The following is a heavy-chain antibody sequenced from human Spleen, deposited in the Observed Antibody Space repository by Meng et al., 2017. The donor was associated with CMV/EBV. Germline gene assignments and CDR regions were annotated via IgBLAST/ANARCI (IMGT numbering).Heavy chain of an antibody. D-gene: IGHD1-14*01. CDR3: ARARRVHYNSPFAPFDH. CDR2: IYSGDVM. CDR1: GFTFSSYE. Sequence: GESLKISCAASGFTFSSYEMNWVRQAPGKGLECVSVIYSGDVMYYADSVKGRFTISRDTVENTLSLQMDSLRTEDTAVYYCARARRVHYNSPFAPFDHWGLGTVVTVSS. V-gene: IGHV3-66*02. J-gene: IGHJ4*02.